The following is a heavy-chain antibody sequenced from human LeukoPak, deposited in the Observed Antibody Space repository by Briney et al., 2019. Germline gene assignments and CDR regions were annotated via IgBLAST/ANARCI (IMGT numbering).Heavy chain of an antibody. CDR1: GFTVSSNY. Sequence: PGGSLRLSCAASGFTVSSNYMSWVRQAPGKGLEWVSVISRRDDYTYYADSVKGRFTISRDNSKNTLYLQMNTLRAEDTAVYYCANDYRSGSFHDFWGQGTLVTVFS. D-gene: IGHD3-10*01. CDR3: ANDYRSGSFHDF. CDR2: ISRRDDYT. J-gene: IGHJ4*02. V-gene: IGHV3-23*01.